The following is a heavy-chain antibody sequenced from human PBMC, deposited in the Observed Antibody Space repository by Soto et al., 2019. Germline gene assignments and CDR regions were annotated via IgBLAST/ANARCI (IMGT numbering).Heavy chain of an antibody. J-gene: IGHJ5*02. CDR1: GDSVSSNSAA. V-gene: IGHV6-1*01. D-gene: IGHD3-3*01. CDR3: ATAPGTYDSSTYYLNWLDP. CDR2: TYYGSRWYN. Sequence: SQTLSLTCAISGDSVSSNSAAWNWIRQSPSRGLEWLGRTYYGSRWYNDYAISVKGRITINPDTSKNQFSLQLNSVTAADTAVYYCATAPGTYDSSTYYLNWLDPWGQGTLVTVSS.